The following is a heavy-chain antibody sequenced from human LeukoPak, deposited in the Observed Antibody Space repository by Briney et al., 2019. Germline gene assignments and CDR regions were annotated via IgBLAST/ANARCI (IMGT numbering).Heavy chain of an antibody. Sequence: GGSLRLSCAASGFSVSSNYMSWVRQPPGKGLEWVSVIYRGGTTAYADSVKGRFTISRDNSKNTLNLQMNSLRAEDTAVYYCARGMDCSGISCYIVFQHWGQGTLVTVSS. CDR1: GFSVSSNY. D-gene: IGHD2-2*02. V-gene: IGHV3-66*01. CDR3: ARGMDCSGISCYIVFQH. J-gene: IGHJ1*01. CDR2: IYRGGTT.